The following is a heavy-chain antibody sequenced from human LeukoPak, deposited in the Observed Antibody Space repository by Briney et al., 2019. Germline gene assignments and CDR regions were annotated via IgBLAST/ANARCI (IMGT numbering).Heavy chain of an antibody. CDR2: IYTSGST. V-gene: IGHV4-61*02. D-gene: IGHD6-19*01. Sequence: PSETLSLTCTVSGGSISSGSYYWSWIRQPAGKGLEWIGRIYTSGSTNYNPSLKSRVTISVDTSKNQFSLKLSSVTAADTAVYYCARAVAGTAPFDYWGQGTLVTVSS. CDR1: GGSISSGSYY. CDR3: ARAVAGTAPFDY. J-gene: IGHJ4*02.